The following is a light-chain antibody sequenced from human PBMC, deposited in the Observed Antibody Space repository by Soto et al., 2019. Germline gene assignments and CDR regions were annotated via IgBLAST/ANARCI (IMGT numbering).Light chain of an antibody. CDR1: SSDVGGYNY. V-gene: IGLV2-14*01. CDR3: SSYTSSRTLLYV. CDR2: DVS. J-gene: IGLJ1*01. Sequence: QSALTQPASVSGSPGQSITISCTGTSSDVGGYNYVSWYQQHPGKAPKLMIYDVSNRPSGVSNRVSGSKSGNTASLTISGLQAGDEADCYCSSYTSSRTLLYVFGTGTKLTVL.